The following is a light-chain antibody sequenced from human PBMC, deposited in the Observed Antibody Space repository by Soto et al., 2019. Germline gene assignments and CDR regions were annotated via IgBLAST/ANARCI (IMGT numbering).Light chain of an antibody. Sequence: QSALTQPPSASGSPGQSVTISCTGTKNDIGVYDFVSWYQHHPGKVPRLIIYEVVQRPSGVPDRFSGSKSGNTASLTVSGLQAADEGDYFCKSSAGSNTYVFGSGTKLTVL. CDR3: KSSAGSNTYV. CDR2: EVV. J-gene: IGLJ1*01. CDR1: KNDIGVYDF. V-gene: IGLV2-8*01.